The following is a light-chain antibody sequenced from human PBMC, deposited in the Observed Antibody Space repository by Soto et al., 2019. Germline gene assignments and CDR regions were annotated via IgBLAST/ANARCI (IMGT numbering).Light chain of an antibody. V-gene: IGLV2-14*01. CDR2: EVT. Sequence: QSALTQPASVSGSPGQSITISCTGTTSDVGRYDYVSWYQQHPGKAPKLVISEVTRRPSESSNRFSGSKSGNTASLTISGLQAEDEADYYCSSYRNGGTLIFGGGTKLTVL. J-gene: IGLJ2*01. CDR3: SSYRNGGTLI. CDR1: TSDVGRYDY.